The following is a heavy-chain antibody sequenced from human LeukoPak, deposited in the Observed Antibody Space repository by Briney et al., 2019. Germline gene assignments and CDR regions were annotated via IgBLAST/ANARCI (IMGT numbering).Heavy chain of an antibody. CDR2: ISGSGGST. CDR1: GFTFSSYA. Sequence: GGSLRLSCAASGFTFSSYAMSWVRQAPGKGLEWVSAISGSGGSTYYADSVKGRFTISRDNSKNTLYLQMNSLRAEDTAVYYCAKRYSSGYYKNFDYWGQGTLVTVSP. D-gene: IGHD3-22*01. J-gene: IGHJ4*02. CDR3: AKRYSSGYYKNFDY. V-gene: IGHV3-23*01.